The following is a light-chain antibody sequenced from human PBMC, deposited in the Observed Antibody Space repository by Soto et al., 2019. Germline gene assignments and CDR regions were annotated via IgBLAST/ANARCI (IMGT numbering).Light chain of an antibody. CDR2: AAS. CDR3: QEHDSAPLT. J-gene: IGKJ4*01. V-gene: IGKV1-27*01. CDR1: QAIAVY. Sequence: DIQVTQSPSSLSASLGDRVTITCRANQAIAVYLAWFQQQPGKVPKLLIYAASALQSGVPSRFRSSGSGTDFTLTISSLQPDDIATYYCQEHDSAPLTFGGGNKVEI.